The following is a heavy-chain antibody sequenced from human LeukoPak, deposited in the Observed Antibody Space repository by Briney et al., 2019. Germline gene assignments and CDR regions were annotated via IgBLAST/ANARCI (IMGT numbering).Heavy chain of an antibody. CDR2: ISYDGSNK. CDR1: GFTFSSYG. Sequence: PGGSLRLSCAASGFTFSSYGMHWVRQAPGKGLEWVAVISYDGSNKYYADSVKGRFTISRDNAKNSLYLQMNSLRAEDTALYYCARATHYYESSGYDYWGQGTLVTVSS. J-gene: IGHJ4*02. D-gene: IGHD3-22*01. V-gene: IGHV3-30*03. CDR3: ARATHYYESSGYDY.